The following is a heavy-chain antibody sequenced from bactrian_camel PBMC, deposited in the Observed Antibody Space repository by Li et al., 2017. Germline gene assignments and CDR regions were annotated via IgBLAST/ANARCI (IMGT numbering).Heavy chain of an antibody. J-gene: IGHJ4*01. CDR3: AAEFSTLKCIARFPGAPSDYTY. Sequence: VQLVESGGGSVQAGGSLRLSCAATSPSYRSYCMAWFRQAPGREREGVARDDSTGDITYAHSVKGRFFISKDNAKDTLYLQMNDLKPEDTGMYYCAAEFSTLKCIARFPGAPSDYTYWGQGTQVTVS. D-gene: IGHD3*01. V-gene: IGHV3S55*01. CDR1: SPSYRSYC. CDR2: DDSTGDI.